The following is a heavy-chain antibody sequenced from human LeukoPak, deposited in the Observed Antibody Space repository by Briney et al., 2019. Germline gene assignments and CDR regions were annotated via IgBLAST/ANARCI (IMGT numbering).Heavy chain of an antibody. CDR1: GFTFSSYA. Sequence: GGSLRLSCAASGFTFSSYAMHWVRQAPGKGLEWVAVISYDGSNKYYADSVKGRFTISRDNSKNTLYLQMNSLRAEDTAVYYCARGGPYDFWSGYYRADYYYYGMDVWGQGTTVTVSS. D-gene: IGHD3-3*01. CDR3: ARGGPYDFWSGYYRADYYYYGMDV. CDR2: ISYDGSNK. V-gene: IGHV3-30-3*01. J-gene: IGHJ6*02.